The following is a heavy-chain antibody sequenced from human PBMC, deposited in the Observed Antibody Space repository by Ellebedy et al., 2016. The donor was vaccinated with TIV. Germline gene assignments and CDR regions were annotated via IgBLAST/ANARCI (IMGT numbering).Heavy chain of an antibody. CDR1: GYTFTSYD. Sequence: ASVKVSCRASGYTFTSYDVNWVRQAAGQGLEWMGWMNPNSGNTDYAQKFQDRVTMTRDTSTNTAFMELYSLSFEDTAVYYCARGGYSYPEDLDYWGQGTLVTVSS. CDR2: MNPNSGNT. D-gene: IGHD5-18*01. J-gene: IGHJ4*02. V-gene: IGHV1-8*01. CDR3: ARGGYSYPEDLDY.